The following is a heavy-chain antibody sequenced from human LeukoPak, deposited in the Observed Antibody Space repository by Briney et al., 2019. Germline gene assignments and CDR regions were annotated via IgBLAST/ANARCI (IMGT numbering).Heavy chain of an antibody. Sequence: PGGSLRLSCAASGFTFSSYGMHWVRQAPGKGLEWVAAISFDGSNEYYLDSVKGRFSISRDNSKNTLYLEMNSLRPEDTALYYCAKDGFWTTRTSYHGAHFFDHWGQGTLVAVSS. CDR2: ISFDGSNE. CDR3: AKDGFWTTRTSYHGAHFFDH. D-gene: IGHD3/OR15-3a*01. V-gene: IGHV3-30*18. CDR1: GFTFSSYG. J-gene: IGHJ4*02.